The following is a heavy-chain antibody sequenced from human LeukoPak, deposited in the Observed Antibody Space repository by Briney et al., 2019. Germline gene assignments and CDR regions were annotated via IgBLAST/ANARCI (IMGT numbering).Heavy chain of an antibody. Sequence: SETLSLTCTVSGGSISSYYWSWIRQPPGKGLEWIGYIYYSGSTNYNPSLKSRVTLSVDTSKNQFSLKLSSVTAADTAVYYCARTPDSYRRDHYYYGMDVWGQGTTVTVSS. V-gene: IGHV4-59*01. CDR3: ARTPDSYRRDHYYYGMDV. CDR2: IYYSGST. CDR1: GGSISSYY. J-gene: IGHJ6*02. D-gene: IGHD3-16*02.